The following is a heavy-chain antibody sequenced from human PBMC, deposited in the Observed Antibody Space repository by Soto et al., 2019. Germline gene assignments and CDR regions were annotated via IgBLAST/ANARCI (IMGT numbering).Heavy chain of an antibody. CDR2: ISGSSVSI. V-gene: IGHV3-48*02. J-gene: IGHJ6*02. CDR1: GFTATNNY. CDR3: ARLTSILYGMDV. D-gene: IGHD2-15*01. Sequence: LRLSCAASGFTATNNYMCWVRQAPGKGLEWVSYISGSSVSIYYADSVKGRFTVSRDNAQNSLFLEMNSLRDEDTAVYYCARLTSILYGMDVWGLGTTVTVSS.